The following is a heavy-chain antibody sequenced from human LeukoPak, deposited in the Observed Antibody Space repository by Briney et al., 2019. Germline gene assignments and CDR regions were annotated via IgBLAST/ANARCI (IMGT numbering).Heavy chain of an antibody. J-gene: IGHJ4*02. CDR1: GGSISSYY. CDR3: AREGSRGTYNY. D-gene: IGHD1-26*01. CDR2: IYYSGST. V-gene: IGHV4-59*01. Sequence: SETLSLTCTVSGGSISSYYWSWIRQPPGKGLEWIGYIYYSGSTNYNPSLKSRVTISVDTSKNQFSLKLSSVTAADTAVYYCAREGSRGTYNYWGQGTLVTVSS.